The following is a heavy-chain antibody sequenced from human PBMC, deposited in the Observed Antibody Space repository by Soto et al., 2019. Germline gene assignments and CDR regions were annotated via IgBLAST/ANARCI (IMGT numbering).Heavy chain of an antibody. D-gene: IGHD3-3*01. Sequence: QITLKESGPTLVKPTQTLTLTCTFSGFSLSTSGVGVGWIRQPPGKALEWLAVIYWDDDKRYSPSLKNRLTITKDTSKNQVVLTMTNMDPVDTGTYYCAHRDFWSDYNDAFNIWGQGTMVTVSS. CDR1: GFSLSTSGVG. CDR3: AHRDFWSDYNDAFNI. J-gene: IGHJ3*02. CDR2: IYWDDDK. V-gene: IGHV2-5*02.